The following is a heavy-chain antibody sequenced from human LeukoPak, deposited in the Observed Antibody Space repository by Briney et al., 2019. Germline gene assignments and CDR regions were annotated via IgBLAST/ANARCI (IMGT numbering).Heavy chain of an antibody. D-gene: IGHD3-3*01. Sequence: GGSLRLSCAASGFTFSTYAMSLVRQAPGKGLEWVSAISGSGGTTYYADSVKGRFTISRDNAKNSLYLQMNSLRDEDTAVNYCARVFFSWGQGTLVTVSS. V-gene: IGHV3-23*01. CDR2: ISGSGGTT. J-gene: IGHJ5*02. CDR1: GFTFSTYA. CDR3: ARVFFS.